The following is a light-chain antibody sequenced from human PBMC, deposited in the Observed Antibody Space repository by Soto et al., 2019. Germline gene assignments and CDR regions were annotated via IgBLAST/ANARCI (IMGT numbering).Light chain of an antibody. V-gene: IGKV1-5*03. J-gene: IGKJ1*01. CDR3: QQYNSYWT. CDR2: KAS. CDR1: QSISSW. Sequence: DIKMTQSPSTLSAYVGDRVTITCRASQSISSWLAWYQQKPGKAPKLLIYKASSLESGVPSRFSGSGSGTEFTLTISSLQPDDFATYYCQQYNSYWTFGQGTKVDIK.